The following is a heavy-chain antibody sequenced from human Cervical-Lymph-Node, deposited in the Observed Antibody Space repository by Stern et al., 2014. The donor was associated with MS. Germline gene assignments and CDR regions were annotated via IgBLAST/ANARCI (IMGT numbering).Heavy chain of an antibody. J-gene: IGHJ4*02. CDR3: ARGRGGNYRYYFDY. CDR2: ISSGGSYI. V-gene: IGHV3-21*01. Sequence: EVQLLESGGGLVKPGGSLRLSCAASGFTFSSYSMNWVRQAPGKGLEWVESISSGGSYIYYADSLKGRFTISRDNAKNSLYLQMNSLRAEDTAVYYCARGRGGNYRYYFDYWGQGTLVTVSS. CDR1: GFTFSSYS. D-gene: IGHD4-23*01.